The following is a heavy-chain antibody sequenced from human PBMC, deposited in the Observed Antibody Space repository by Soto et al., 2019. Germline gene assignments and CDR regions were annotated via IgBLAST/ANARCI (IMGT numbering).Heavy chain of an antibody. V-gene: IGHV3-30*18. J-gene: IGHJ3*02. Sequence: GGSLRLSCAASGFTFCSYGMHWVRQAPGKGLEWVAVISYDGSNKYYADSVKGRFTISRDNSKNTLYLQMNSLRAEDTAVYYCAKDLGYMSSYNSDAFDIWGQGTMVTVSS. CDR2: ISYDGSNK. CDR1: GFTFCSYG. CDR3: AKDLGYMSSYNSDAFDI. D-gene: IGHD1-1*01.